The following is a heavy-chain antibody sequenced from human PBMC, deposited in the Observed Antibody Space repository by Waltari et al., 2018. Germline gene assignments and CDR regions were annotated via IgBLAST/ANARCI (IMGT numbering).Heavy chain of an antibody. V-gene: IGHV1-69*01. CDR3: AGEQRVSYYYDSSGPTPGWFDP. CDR2: IIPIFGTA. CDR1: GGTFSSYA. Sequence: QVQLVQSGAEVKKPGSSVKVSCKASGGTFSSYAISWVRLAPGQGLEWMGGIIPIFGTANYAQKVQGRVTITADESTSTAYMELISRRSEETAVYYCAGEQRVSYYYDSSGPTPGWFDPWGQGTLVTVSS. D-gene: IGHD3-22*01. J-gene: IGHJ5*02.